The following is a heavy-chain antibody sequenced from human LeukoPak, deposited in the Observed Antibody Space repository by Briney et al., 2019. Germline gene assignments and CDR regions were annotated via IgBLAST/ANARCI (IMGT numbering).Heavy chain of an antibody. D-gene: IGHD2/OR15-2a*01. CDR3: AVLQSHRPLDY. CDR1: GGSFSGYY. Sequence: NPSETLSLTCAVYGGSFSGYYWSWIRQPPGKGLEWIGEINHSGSTNYNPSLKSRVTISVDTSNNQFPLKLTSVTAADTAVYFCAVLQSHRPLDYWGQGTLVTVSS. J-gene: IGHJ4*02. V-gene: IGHV4-34*01. CDR2: INHSGST.